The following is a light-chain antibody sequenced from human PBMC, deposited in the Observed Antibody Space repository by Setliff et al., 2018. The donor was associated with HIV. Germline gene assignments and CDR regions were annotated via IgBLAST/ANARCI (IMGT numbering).Light chain of an antibody. CDR1: SSDIGRYNL. Sequence: QSVLTQPASVSGSPGQSINISCTGTSSDIGRYNLVSWYQQYPGKAPKLMIYQATKRPPGVSNRFSGSKSGNTASLTISGLQAEDEADYYCCSNTGSNTYVFGSGTKVTVL. CDR3: CSNTGSNTYV. V-gene: IGLV2-23*01. CDR2: QAT. J-gene: IGLJ1*01.